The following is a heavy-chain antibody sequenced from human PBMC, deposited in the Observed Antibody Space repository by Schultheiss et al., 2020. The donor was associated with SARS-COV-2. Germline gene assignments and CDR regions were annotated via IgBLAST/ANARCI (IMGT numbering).Heavy chain of an antibody. Sequence: ASVKVSCKASGYTFTGYYMHWVRQAPGQGLEWMGWMNPNSGNTGYAQKFQGRVTMTRNTSISTAYMELSRLRSDDTAVYYCARDRQWLAPNDYWGQGTLVTVSS. D-gene: IGHD6-19*01. V-gene: IGHV1-8*02. CDR1: GYTFTGYY. CDR2: MNPNSGNT. J-gene: IGHJ4*02. CDR3: ARDRQWLAPNDY.